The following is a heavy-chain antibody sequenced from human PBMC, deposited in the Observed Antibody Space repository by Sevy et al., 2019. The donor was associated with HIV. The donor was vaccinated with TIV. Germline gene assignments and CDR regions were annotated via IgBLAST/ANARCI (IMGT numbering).Heavy chain of an antibody. CDR3: VREDINAPRTLLAFDI. Sequence: ASVKVSCKTTGYIFSDYNMHWVRQAPGQGLEWMALINPNSGVTIYAHNFRDRVSVTRDTSMSTDYMELRGLKSDDTAVYYCVREDINAPRTLLAFDIWGQGTMVTVSS. CDR2: INPNSGVT. D-gene: IGHD3-3*01. V-gene: IGHV1-2*06. J-gene: IGHJ3*02. CDR1: GYIFSDYN.